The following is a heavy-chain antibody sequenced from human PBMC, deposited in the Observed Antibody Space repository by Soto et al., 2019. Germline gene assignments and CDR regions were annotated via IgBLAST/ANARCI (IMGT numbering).Heavy chain of an antibody. CDR1: GFTFSTYG. J-gene: IGHJ4*02. CDR3: VKTKNMGGNDYKFEQ. V-gene: IGHV3-30*18. D-gene: IGHD5-12*01. Sequence: QVQLVESGGGVVRPGRSLRLSCAASGFTFSTYGMHWVRQAPGKGLEWVAVISDDGSNKYYVDSVRGRFTISRDNSENTLYLQMNSLSAEDTSVYYCVKTKNMGGNDYKFEQWGQGTLVTVSS. CDR2: ISDDGSNK.